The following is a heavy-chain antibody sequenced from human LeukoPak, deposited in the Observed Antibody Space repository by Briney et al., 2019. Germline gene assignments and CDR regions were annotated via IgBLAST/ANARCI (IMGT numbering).Heavy chain of an antibody. D-gene: IGHD6-13*01. Sequence: GGSLRLSCAASGFTFDDYGMSWVRQAPGKGLEWVSGINWNGGSTGYADSVKGRFTISRDNAKNSLYLQMNSLRAEDTALYHCARVGTSSSCPKKGGVCYLDYWGQGTLVTVSS. J-gene: IGHJ4*02. CDR1: GFTFDDYG. CDR2: INWNGGST. V-gene: IGHV3-20*01. CDR3: ARVGTSSSCPKKGGVCYLDY.